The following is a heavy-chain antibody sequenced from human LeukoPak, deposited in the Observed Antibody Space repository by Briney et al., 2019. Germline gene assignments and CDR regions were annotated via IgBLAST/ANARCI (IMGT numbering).Heavy chain of an antibody. J-gene: IGHJ3*02. Sequence: SETLSLTCTVSGGSISSYYWSWIRQPPGKGLEWIGYIYYSGSTNYNPSLKSRVTISVDTSKNQFSLKLSSMTTADTAVYYCARDSPYDRDDAFDIWGQGTMVTVSS. V-gene: IGHV4-59*01. D-gene: IGHD3-22*01. CDR3: ARDSPYDRDDAFDI. CDR2: IYYSGST. CDR1: GGSISSYY.